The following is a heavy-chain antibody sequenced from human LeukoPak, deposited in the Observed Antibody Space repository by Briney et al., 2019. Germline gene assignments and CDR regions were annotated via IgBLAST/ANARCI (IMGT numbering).Heavy chain of an antibody. CDR2: INWKGGRT. J-gene: IGHJ6*03. CDR1: GFTSDVYA. V-gene: IGHV3-20*04. D-gene: IGHD1-26*01. CDR3: ARDPYSGSYGPYYYYYMCV. Sequence: GGSLRLSCAASGFTSDVYAMHWVRQAPGKGLEWVSDINWKGGRTGYADSVRGRFPISRDNAKNSLYLQMNSLRAEDTALYYCARDPYSGSYGPYYYYYMCVWGEGATGTISS.